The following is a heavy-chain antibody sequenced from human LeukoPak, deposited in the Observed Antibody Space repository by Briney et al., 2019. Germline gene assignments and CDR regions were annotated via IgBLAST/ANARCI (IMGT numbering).Heavy chain of an antibody. CDR3: AKDMWFGELLSATFDY. V-gene: IGHV3-23*01. J-gene: IGHJ4*02. D-gene: IGHD3-10*01. Sequence: GSLRLSCAASGFTFDDHGMSWVRQAPGKGLEWVSAISGSGGSTYYADSVKGRFTISRDNSKNTLYLQMNSLRAEDTAVYYCAKDMWFGELLSATFDYWGRGTLVTVSS. CDR2: ISGSGGST. CDR1: GFTFDDHG.